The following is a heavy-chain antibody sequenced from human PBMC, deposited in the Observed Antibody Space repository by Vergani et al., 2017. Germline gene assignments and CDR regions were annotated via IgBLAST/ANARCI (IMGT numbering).Heavy chain of an antibody. CDR1: GYTFTSYY. V-gene: IGHV1-46*01. CDR3: ARLGLTGLNRQLPYY. Sequence: QVQLVQSGAEVKKPGASVKVSCKASGYTFTSYYMHWVRQAPGQGLEWMGIINPSGGSTSYAQKFQGRVTMTRDTSTSTVYMELSSLRSEDTAVYYCARLGLTGLNRQLPYYWGQGTLVTVSS. J-gene: IGHJ4*02. D-gene: IGHD1-14*01. CDR2: INPSGGST.